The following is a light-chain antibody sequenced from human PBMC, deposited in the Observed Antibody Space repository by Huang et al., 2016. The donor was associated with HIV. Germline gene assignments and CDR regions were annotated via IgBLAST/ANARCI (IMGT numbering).Light chain of an antibody. CDR3: MQALETPRT. V-gene: IGKV2-28*01. CDR1: QSLLHRKGSNY. J-gene: IGKJ4*01. Sequence: DIVMTQSPLSLSVTHGEPASISCRSSQSLLHRKGSNYLDWYLQKPGQSPQLLIYLGSNRASGVTDRFSGSGASTDFTLKISRVQADYVGVYYCMQALETPRTFGGGTKVEIK. CDR2: LGS.